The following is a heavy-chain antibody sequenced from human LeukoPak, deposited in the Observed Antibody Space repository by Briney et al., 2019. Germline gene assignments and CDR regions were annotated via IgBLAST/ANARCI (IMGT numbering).Heavy chain of an antibody. CDR1: GYSFTTYW. CDR3: ARHGASGYAGGY. D-gene: IGHD5-12*01. Sequence: GESLKISCKGFGYSFTTYWIGWVRQLPGKDLEWMGIIYPGDSDTRYSPSFQGQVTISADKSISTAYLQWSSLKASDTAIYYCARHGASGYAGGYWGQGTLVTLSS. J-gene: IGHJ4*02. CDR2: IYPGDSDT. V-gene: IGHV5-51*01.